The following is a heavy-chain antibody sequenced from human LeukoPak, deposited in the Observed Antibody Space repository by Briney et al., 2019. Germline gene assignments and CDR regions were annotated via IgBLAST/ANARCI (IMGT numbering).Heavy chain of an antibody. J-gene: IGHJ3*02. D-gene: IGHD6-13*01. V-gene: IGHV3-9*01. Sequence: GGSLRLSCAASGFTFDDYAMHWVRQAPGKGLEWVSGISWNSGSIGYADSVKGRFTISRDNAKNSLYLQRNSLRAGDTALYYCAKSTEGSSWYIAFDIWGQGTMVTVSS. CDR3: AKSTEGSSWYIAFDI. CDR2: ISWNSGSI. CDR1: GFTFDDYA.